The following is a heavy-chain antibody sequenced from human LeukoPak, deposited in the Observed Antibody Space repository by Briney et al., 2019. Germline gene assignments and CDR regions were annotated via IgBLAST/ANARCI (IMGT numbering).Heavy chain of an antibody. J-gene: IGHJ4*02. V-gene: IGHV1-24*01. CDR3: ANSRPDYEGGEYYFDY. CDR1: GYTFTSYD. D-gene: IGHD4-17*01. Sequence: GASVKVSCKASGYTFTSYDINWVRQATGQGLEWMGGFDPEDGETIYAQKFQGRVTMTEDTSTDTAYMELSSLRSEDTAVYYCANSRPDYEGGEYYFDYWGQGTLVTVSS. CDR2: FDPEDGET.